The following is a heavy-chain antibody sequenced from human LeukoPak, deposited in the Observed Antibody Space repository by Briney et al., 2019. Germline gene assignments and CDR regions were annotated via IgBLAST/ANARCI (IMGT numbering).Heavy chain of an antibody. CDR1: GFTFRTSG. J-gene: IGHJ5*02. D-gene: IGHD2-21*01. V-gene: IGHV3-23*01. Sequence: GGPLRLSCAASGFTFRTSGMSWVRQAPGKGLEWVSAISGSGVSTYYADSVKGRFTISRDNAKDSLYLQMNSLTAEDTAMYYCVRAYHPGGWFDPWGQGTLVTVSS. CDR2: ISGSGVST. CDR3: VRAYHPGGWFDP.